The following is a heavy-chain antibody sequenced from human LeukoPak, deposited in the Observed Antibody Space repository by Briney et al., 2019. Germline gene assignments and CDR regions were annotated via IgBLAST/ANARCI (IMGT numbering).Heavy chain of an antibody. D-gene: IGHD5-12*01. CDR3: ARDLGYSGFDWAP. CDR2: IQSSGTT. Sequence: SETLSLTCAVYGGSFSGYYWGWIRQPPGKRLEWIGSIQSSGTTYYNPTLKSRVTISVDTSKNHFALKLTSVTAADAAVYYCARDLGYSGFDWAPWGQGTLVTVSS. V-gene: IGHV4-38-2*02. J-gene: IGHJ5*02. CDR1: GGSFSGYY.